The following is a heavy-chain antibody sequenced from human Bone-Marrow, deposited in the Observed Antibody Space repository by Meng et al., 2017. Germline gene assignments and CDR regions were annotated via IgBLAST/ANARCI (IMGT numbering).Heavy chain of an antibody. D-gene: IGHD3-3*01. CDR2: IYHDGST. J-gene: IGHJ5*02. CDR3: ARAAYDIWSGYAP. Sequence: QMQRQGSGPGLVRTSGTLSLACAGSGASISSSYWWGWVRQPPGKGLEWIGEIYHDGSTNYTPSLKSRVTISVGKSKNQFSLKLSSVTAADTAVYYCARAAYDIWSGYAPWGQGSLVTVSS. CDR1: GASISSSYW. V-gene: IGHV4-4*02.